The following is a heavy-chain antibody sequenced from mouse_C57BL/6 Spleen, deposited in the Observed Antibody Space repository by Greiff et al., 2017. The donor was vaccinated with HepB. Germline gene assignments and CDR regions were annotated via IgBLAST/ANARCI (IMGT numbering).Heavy chain of an antibody. CDR1: GYTFTSYG. D-gene: IGHD2-4*01. J-gene: IGHJ3*01. CDR2: IYPRSGNT. CDR3: ARSSSYYDYDEAWFAY. Sequence: QVQLQQSGAELARPGASVKLSCKASGYTFTSYGISWVKQRTGQGLEWIGEIYPRSGNTYYNEKFKGKATLTADKSSSTAYMELRSLTSEDSAVYFCARSSSYYDYDEAWFAYWGQGTLVTVSA. V-gene: IGHV1-81*01.